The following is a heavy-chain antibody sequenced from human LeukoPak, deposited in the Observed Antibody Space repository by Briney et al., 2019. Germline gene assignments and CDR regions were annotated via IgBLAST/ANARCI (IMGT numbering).Heavy chain of an antibody. CDR2: INQDGRTK. CDR3: ARENWANDY. D-gene: IGHD7-27*01. CDR1: GFTFTTYY. J-gene: IGHJ4*02. V-gene: IGHV3-7*01. Sequence: GKSLRLSCAASGFTFTTYYMRWVRQAPGKGLEWVANINQDGRTKYYVDSVKGRFTISRDNAINSVFLQMNSLRAEDTAVYYCARENWANDYWGQGTLVTVSS.